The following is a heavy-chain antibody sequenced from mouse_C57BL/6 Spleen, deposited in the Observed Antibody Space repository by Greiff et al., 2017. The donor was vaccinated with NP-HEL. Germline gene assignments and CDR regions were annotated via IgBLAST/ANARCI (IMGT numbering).Heavy chain of an antibody. D-gene: IGHD2-5*01. Sequence: QVQLKESGAELVRPGASVTLSCKASGYTFTDYEMHWVKQTPVHGLEWIGAIDPETGGTAYNQKFKGKAILTADKSSSTAYMELRSLTSEDSAVYYCTRRYSNYDYWGQGTTLTVSS. CDR2: IDPETGGT. CDR3: TRRYSNYDY. J-gene: IGHJ2*01. CDR1: GYTFTDYE. V-gene: IGHV1-15*01.